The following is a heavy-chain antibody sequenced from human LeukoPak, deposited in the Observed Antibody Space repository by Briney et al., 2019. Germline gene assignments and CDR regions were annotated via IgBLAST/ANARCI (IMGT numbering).Heavy chain of an antibody. D-gene: IGHD3-10*01. J-gene: IGHJ6*02. CDR3: ARERYYYGSGSYTYYYYGMDL. CDR1: GGSISSYY. V-gene: IGHV4-59*01. CDR2: IYYSGST. Sequence: PSETLSLTCTVSGGSISSYYWSWIWQPPGKGLEWIGYIYYSGSTNYNPSLKSRVTISVDTSKNQFSLKLSSVTAADTAVYYCARERYYYGSGSYTYYYYGMDLYGQGTTAIVSS.